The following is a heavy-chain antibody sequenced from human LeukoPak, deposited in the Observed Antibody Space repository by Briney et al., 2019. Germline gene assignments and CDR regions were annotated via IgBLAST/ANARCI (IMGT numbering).Heavy chain of an antibody. CDR1: GGTFSNYA. CDR3: ARVGPLSGSYFMGYFDY. Sequence: ASVKVSCKASGGTFSNYAISWVRQAPGQGLEWMGGIIPIFDTADYAQKFQGRVTITADESTSTAYMELSSLRSEDTAVYYCARVGPLSGSYFMGYFDYWGQGTLVTVSS. V-gene: IGHV1-69*13. CDR2: IIPIFDTA. J-gene: IGHJ4*02. D-gene: IGHD1-26*01.